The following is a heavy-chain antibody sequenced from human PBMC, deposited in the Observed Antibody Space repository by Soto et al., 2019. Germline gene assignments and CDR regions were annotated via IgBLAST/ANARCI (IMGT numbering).Heavy chain of an antibody. CDR2: ISGSGGST. CDR3: AKVGDDILTGYYGDFDY. D-gene: IGHD3-9*01. CDR1: GFTFSSYA. J-gene: IGHJ4*02. Sequence: GGSLRLSCAASGFTFSSYAMSWVHQAPGKGLEWVSAISGSGGSTYYADSVKGRFTISRDNSKNTLYLQMNSLRAEDTAVYYCAKVGDDILTGYYGDFDYWGQGTLVTVSS. V-gene: IGHV3-23*01.